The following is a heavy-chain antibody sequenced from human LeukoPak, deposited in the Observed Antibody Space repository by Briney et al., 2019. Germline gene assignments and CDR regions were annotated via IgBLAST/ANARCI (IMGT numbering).Heavy chain of an antibody. D-gene: IGHD3-10*01. CDR2: INLDGSEK. J-gene: IGHJ4*02. Sequence: GGSLRLSCAASGFSFTNYWMSWVRQAPGKGLEWVANINLDGSEKYYVDSVKGRFTMSRDNAKNSLYLQMNSLRSEDTAVYYCARDYYGSGSYGYFDYWGQGTLVTVSS. CDR1: GFSFTNYW. V-gene: IGHV3-7*01. CDR3: ARDYYGSGSYGYFDY.